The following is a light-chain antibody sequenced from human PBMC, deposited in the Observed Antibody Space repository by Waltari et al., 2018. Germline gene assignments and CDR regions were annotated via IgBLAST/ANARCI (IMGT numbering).Light chain of an antibody. Sequence: SYELTQPLSVSVALGQTARITCGGNNIGRKDGHWYQQKPGQAPVLVNRPSGIRERFSRSNSGNTATLTISRAQAGDEADYYCQVYDSNTWVFGGGTKLTVL. V-gene: IGLV3-9*01. J-gene: IGLJ3*02. CDR3: QVYDSNTWV. CDR1: NIGRKD.